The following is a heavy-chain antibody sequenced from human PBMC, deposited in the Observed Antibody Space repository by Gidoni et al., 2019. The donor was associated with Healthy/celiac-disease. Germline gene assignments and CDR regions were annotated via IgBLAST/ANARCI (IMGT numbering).Heavy chain of an antibody. J-gene: IGHJ4*02. CDR3: AKDKEIGEYSSSSNYFDY. CDR2: ISYDGSNK. Sequence: QVQLVESGGGVVQPGRSLRLSCAASGFTFSSYGMHWVRPAPGKGLEWVAVISYDGSNKYYADSVKGRFTISRDNSKNTLYLQMNSLRAEDTAVYYCAKDKEIGEYSSSSNYFDYWGQGTLVTVSS. CDR1: GFTFSSYG. D-gene: IGHD6-6*01. V-gene: IGHV3-30*18.